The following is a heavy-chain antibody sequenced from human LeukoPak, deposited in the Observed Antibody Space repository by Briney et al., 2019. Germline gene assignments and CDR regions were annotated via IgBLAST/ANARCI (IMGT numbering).Heavy chain of an antibody. D-gene: IGHD2-2*01. CDR1: GFTFSSYS. CDR2: ISSSSSTI. V-gene: IGHV3-48*04. Sequence: GGSLRLSCAASGFTFSSYSMNWVRQAPGKGLEWVSYISSSSSTIYYADSVKGRFTISRDNAKNSLYLQMNSLRAEDTAVYYCARDLLGYCSSTSCPGGWGQGTLVTVSS. J-gene: IGHJ4*02. CDR3: ARDLLGYCSSTSCPGG.